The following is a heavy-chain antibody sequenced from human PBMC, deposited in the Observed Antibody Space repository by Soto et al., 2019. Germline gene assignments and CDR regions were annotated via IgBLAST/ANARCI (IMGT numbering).Heavy chain of an antibody. CDR1: GFTFSSYG. CDR3: AKDRWGYCSGGSCYSDYYYYGMDV. CDR2: ISYDGSNK. D-gene: IGHD2-15*01. Sequence: GGSLRLSCAASGFTFSSYGMHWVRQAPGKGLEWVAVISYDGSNKYYADSVKGRFTISRDNSKNTLYLQMNSLRAEDTAVYYCAKDRWGYCSGGSCYSDYYYYGMDVWGQGTTVTFSS. J-gene: IGHJ6*02. V-gene: IGHV3-30*18.